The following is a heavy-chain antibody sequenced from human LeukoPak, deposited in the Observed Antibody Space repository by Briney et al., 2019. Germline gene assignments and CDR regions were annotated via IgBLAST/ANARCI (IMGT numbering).Heavy chain of an antibody. J-gene: IGHJ4*02. Sequence: SVKVSCKASGGTFSSYAISWVRQAPGQGLEWMGRIIPILGIANYAQKFQGRVTITADKSTSTAYMELSSLRSEDTAVYYCASEGRDGYNLPQDYWGQGTLVTVSS. CDR1: GGTFSSYA. CDR3: ASEGRDGYNLPQDY. D-gene: IGHD5-24*01. V-gene: IGHV1-69*04. CDR2: IIPILGIA.